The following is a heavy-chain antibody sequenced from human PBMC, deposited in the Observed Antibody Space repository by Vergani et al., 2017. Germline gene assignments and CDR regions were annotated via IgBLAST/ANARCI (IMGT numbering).Heavy chain of an antibody. V-gene: IGHV1-69*13. D-gene: IGHD2-2*01. J-gene: IGHJ2*01. CDR1: GGTFSSYA. Sequence: QVQLVQSGAEVKKPGSSVKVSCKASGGTFSSYAISWVRQAPGQGLEWMGRIIPIFGTANYAQKLQGRVTITADESTSTAYMELSSLRSEDTAVYYCARDQEGYCSSTSCYWGWYFDLWGRGTLVTVSS. CDR2: IIPIFGTA. CDR3: ARDQEGYCSSTSCYWGWYFDL.